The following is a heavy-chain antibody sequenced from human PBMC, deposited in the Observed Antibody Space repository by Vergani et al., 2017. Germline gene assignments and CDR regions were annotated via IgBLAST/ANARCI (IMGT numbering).Heavy chain of an antibody. CDR1: GFKFSDHY. CDR3: AKNPSISTTRHYYAIDV. Sequence: LEESGGGSVKPGWSLRLSCAASGFKFSDHYMSWIRQAPGKGLEWVSHISPGASTVSYTDSVTGRFTVSRDNDNNSLTLDMTTLRVEDTAVYYCAKNPSISTTRHYYAIDVWCQGTTVTVSS. J-gene: IGHJ6*02. D-gene: IGHD1-1*01. V-gene: IGHV3-11*04. CDR2: ISPGASTV.